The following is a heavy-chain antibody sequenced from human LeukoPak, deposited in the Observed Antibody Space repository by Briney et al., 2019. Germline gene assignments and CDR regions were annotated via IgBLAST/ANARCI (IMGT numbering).Heavy chain of an antibody. J-gene: IGHJ6*03. Sequence: PSETLSLTCAVYGGSFSGYCWSWIRQPPGKGLEWIGEINHSGSTNYNPSLKSRVTISVDTSKNQFSLKLSSVTAADTAVYYCARTTMVRGTYYMDVWGKGTTVTISS. CDR1: GGSFSGYC. V-gene: IGHV4-34*01. CDR2: INHSGST. D-gene: IGHD3-10*01. CDR3: ARTTMVRGTYYMDV.